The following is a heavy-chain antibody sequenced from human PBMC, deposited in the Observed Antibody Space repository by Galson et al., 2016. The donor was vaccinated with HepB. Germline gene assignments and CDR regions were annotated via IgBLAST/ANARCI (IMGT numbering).Heavy chain of an antibody. CDR1: GFTFSSYG. J-gene: IGHJ4*02. V-gene: IGHV3-74*01. D-gene: IGHD1-26*01. CDR2: TNTDGSDT. CDR3: ARDYLTYTGSYLYS. Sequence: SLRLSCAASGFTFSSYGMHWVRQAPGKGLVMVARTNTDGSDTGYADSVKGRFTVSRDNAKNTLYLQMNTLRAEDTAVYYCARDYLTYTGSYLYSWGQGTLVTVSS.